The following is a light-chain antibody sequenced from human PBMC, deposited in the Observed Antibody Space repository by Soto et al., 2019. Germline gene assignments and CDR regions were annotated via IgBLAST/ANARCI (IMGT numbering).Light chain of an antibody. CDR1: QSPVHTNGNTY. V-gene: IGKV2-24*01. Sequence: DIVMTQTPLSSPVTLGQPASISCRSSQSPVHTNGNTYLTWLQQRPGQPPRLLIYQISNRFSGVPDRFRGRGAGRDLTLKISRVEAEDGGVYYCMRAAPFPWTVGQGTKVEIK. CDR3: MRAAPFPWT. J-gene: IGKJ1*01. CDR2: QIS.